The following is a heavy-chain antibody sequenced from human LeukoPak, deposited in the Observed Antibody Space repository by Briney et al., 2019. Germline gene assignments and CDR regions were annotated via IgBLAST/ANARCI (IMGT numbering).Heavy chain of an antibody. CDR2: INHSGST. CDR1: GGSFSGYY. D-gene: IGHD3-10*01. J-gene: IGHJ6*03. CDR3: ARRMVRGVTITKRHYYMDV. Sequence: PSETLSLTCAVYGGSFSGYYWSWIRQPPGKGLEWLGEINHSGSTNYNPSLKSRVTISVDTSKNQFSLKLSSVTAADTAVYYCARRMVRGVTITKRHYYMDVWGKGTTVTISS. V-gene: IGHV4-34*01.